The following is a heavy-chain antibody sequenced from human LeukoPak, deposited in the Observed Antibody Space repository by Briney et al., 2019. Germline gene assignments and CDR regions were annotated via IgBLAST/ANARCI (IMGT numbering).Heavy chain of an antibody. V-gene: IGHV1-8*03. Sequence: GASVKVSCKASGYTFTNYDIHWVRQATGQGLEWMGWTNPFSGNTGYAQNFQGRITITRNTSISTAYMELSSLRSEDTAVYYCARTQHLVLRSPLDPWGQGTLVTVSS. J-gene: IGHJ5*02. CDR3: ARTQHLVLRSPLDP. D-gene: IGHD6-13*01. CDR1: GYTFTNYD. CDR2: TNPFSGNT.